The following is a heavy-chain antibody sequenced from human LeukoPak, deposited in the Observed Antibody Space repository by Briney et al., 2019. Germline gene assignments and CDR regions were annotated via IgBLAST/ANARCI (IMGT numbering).Heavy chain of an antibody. CDR2: ITAIFRTT. CDR3: ARHSGYHSTMYLDY. Sequence: SVTVSCTTSGGTFNSYAISWVRQAPGQGLEWMGGITAIFRTTNYAQKFQGRVTITADESMSTVYMELSSLRSEDTAVYYCARHSGYHSTMYLDYWGQGTLVTVSS. D-gene: IGHD3-22*01. V-gene: IGHV1-69*13. CDR1: GGTFNSYA. J-gene: IGHJ4*02.